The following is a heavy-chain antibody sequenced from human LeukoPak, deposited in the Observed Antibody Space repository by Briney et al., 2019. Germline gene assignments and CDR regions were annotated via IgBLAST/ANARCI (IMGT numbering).Heavy chain of an antibody. J-gene: IGHJ4*02. CDR1: GYTFTGYY. CDR2: INPNSGGT. V-gene: IGHV1-2*02. CDR3: ARAYSPGYTSTWYPFDS. Sequence: ASVKVSCKASGYTFTGYYMHWVRQAPGQGLEWMGWINPNSGGTNYAQKFQGRVTMTRDTSISTAYMELSRLRSDDTAVYYCARAYSPGYTSTWYPFDSWGQGTLVTVSS. D-gene: IGHD6-13*01.